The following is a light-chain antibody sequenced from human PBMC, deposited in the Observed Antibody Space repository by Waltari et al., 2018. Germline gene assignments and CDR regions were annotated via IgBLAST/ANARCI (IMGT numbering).Light chain of an antibody. V-gene: IGLV2-8*01. J-gene: IGLJ2*01. CDR3: SSYAGSNKLI. CDR1: SSDIGAYTY. CDR2: EVD. Sequence: SALTQPPSASGSPGQTVIISCTGTSSDIGAYTYVSWYQQIPGRAPALIIYEVDRRPPGVPDRFSGSKSGNTASLTVSGLQTEDEGDYYCSSYAGSNKLIFGGVTKLTVL.